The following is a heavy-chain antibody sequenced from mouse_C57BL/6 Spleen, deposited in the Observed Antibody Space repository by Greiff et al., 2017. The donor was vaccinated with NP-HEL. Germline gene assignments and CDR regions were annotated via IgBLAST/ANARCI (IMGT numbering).Heavy chain of an antibody. V-gene: IGHV5-6*02. J-gene: IGHJ2*01. CDR3: AAGVVATGYFDY. Sequence: EVKLVESGGDLVKPGGSLKLSCAASGFTFSSYGMSWVRQTPDKRLEWVATISSGGSYTYYPDSVKGRFTIYRDNAKNTLYLQMSSLKSEDTAMYYCAAGVVATGYFDYWGQGTTLTVSS. CDR1: GFTFSSYG. D-gene: IGHD1-1*01. CDR2: ISSGGSYT.